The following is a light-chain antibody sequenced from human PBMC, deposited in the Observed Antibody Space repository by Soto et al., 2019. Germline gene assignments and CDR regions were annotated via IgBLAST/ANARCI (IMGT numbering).Light chain of an antibody. J-gene: IGLJ1*01. Sequence: QSVLPQAPSASGSPGQSVTISCTGTSSDVGGYNYVSWYQQHPGKAPKLMIYEVSKRPSGVPDRFSGSKSGNTASLTVSGLQPEDEADYYCSSYAASNDLGVFGTGTKVTVL. V-gene: IGLV2-8*01. CDR2: EVS. CDR1: SSDVGGYNY. CDR3: SSYAASNDLGV.